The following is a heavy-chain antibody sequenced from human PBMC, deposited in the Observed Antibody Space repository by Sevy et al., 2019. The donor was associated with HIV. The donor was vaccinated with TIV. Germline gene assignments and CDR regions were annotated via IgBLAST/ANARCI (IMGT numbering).Heavy chain of an antibody. Sequence: GGFLRLSCAASGFSVSSNYMSWVRQAPGKGPEWVSVLYSGGRISYADSVQGRFTISRDNSKNTLYLQMNSLRAEDTAVYYCAREDIVLGEDNYYGMDVWGQGTTVTVSS. CDR1: GFSVSSNY. CDR3: AREDIVLGEDNYYGMDV. J-gene: IGHJ6*02. D-gene: IGHD3-16*01. V-gene: IGHV3-53*01. CDR2: LYSGGRI.